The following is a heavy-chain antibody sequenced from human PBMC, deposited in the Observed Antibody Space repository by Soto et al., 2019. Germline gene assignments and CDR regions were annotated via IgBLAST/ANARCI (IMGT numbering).Heavy chain of an antibody. J-gene: IGHJ3*02. CDR3: ARPRGYCSGGSCYPDAFDI. CDR2: ISAGNGNT. D-gene: IGHD2-15*01. Sequence: ASVKVSCKASGYTFTSYAMHWVRQAPGQRLEWMGWISAGNGNTKYSQKFQGRVTITRDTSASTAYMELSSLRSEDTAVYYCARPRGYCSGGSCYPDAFDIWGQGTMVTVSS. CDR1: GYTFTSYA. V-gene: IGHV1-3*01.